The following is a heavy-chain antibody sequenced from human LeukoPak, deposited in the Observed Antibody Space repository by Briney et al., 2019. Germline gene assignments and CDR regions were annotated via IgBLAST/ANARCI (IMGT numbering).Heavy chain of an antibody. CDR1: GGPISKNY. CDR2: IYYDGTT. J-gene: IGHJ4*02. D-gene: IGHD4-17*01. Sequence: PSETLSLTCTVSGGPISKNYWNWIRQPPGKGLEYIGYIYYDGTTNYNPSLKSRVTISVDTSKNQFSLKLTSMTAADTAVYYCARETPTTVTLDYWGQGTPVTVSS. CDR3: ARETPTTVTLDY. V-gene: IGHV4-59*01.